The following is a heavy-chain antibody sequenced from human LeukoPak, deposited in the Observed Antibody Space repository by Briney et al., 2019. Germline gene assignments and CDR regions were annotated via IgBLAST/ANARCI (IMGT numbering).Heavy chain of an antibody. V-gene: IGHV1-18*01. Sequence: GASVKVSCKASGYTFTSYGISWLRQAPGQGLEWMGWISTYNGNTNYAQKLQGRVTMTTDTSTSTAYMELRSLRSDDTAVYYCARDSDPLRFLEWLSYNWFDPWGQGTLVTVSS. CDR3: ARDSDPLRFLEWLSYNWFDP. CDR1: GYTFTSYG. J-gene: IGHJ5*02. D-gene: IGHD3-3*01. CDR2: ISTYNGNT.